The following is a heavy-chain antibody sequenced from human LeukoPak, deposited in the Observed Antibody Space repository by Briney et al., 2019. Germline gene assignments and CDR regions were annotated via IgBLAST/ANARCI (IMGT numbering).Heavy chain of an antibody. CDR1: GFTFSSYA. D-gene: IGHD3-22*01. CDR3: AKEGMYTTDDSSGYHMHYFDY. V-gene: IGHV3-30-3*01. J-gene: IGHJ4*02. Sequence: PGRSLRLSCAASGFTFSSYAMHWVRQAPGKGLEWVAVISYDGSNKYYADSVKGRFTISRDNSKNTLYLQMNSLRAEDTAVYYCAKEGMYTTDDSSGYHMHYFDYWGQGTLVTVSS. CDR2: ISYDGSNK.